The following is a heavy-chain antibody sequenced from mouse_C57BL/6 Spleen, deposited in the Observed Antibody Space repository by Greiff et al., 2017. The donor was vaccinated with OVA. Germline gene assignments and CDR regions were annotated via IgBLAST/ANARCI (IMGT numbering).Heavy chain of an antibody. CDR2: IDPSDSYT. J-gene: IGHJ2*01. V-gene: IGHV1-50*01. CDR1: GYTFTSYW. CDR3: ARGMGYYFYY. D-gene: IGHD2-10*02. Sequence: QVQLQQSGAELVKPGASVKLSCKASGYTFTSYWMQWVKQRPGQGLEWIGEIDPSDSYTNYNQKFKGKATLTVDTSSSTAYMQLSSLTSEDSEVYYCARGMGYYFYYWGQGTTLTVSS.